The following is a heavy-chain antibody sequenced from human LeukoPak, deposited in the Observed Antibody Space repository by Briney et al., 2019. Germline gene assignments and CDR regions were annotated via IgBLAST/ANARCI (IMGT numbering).Heavy chain of an antibody. CDR2: FDPEDGET. CDR3: ATGHYYDSSGYYYLDY. V-gene: IGHV1-24*01. D-gene: IGHD3-22*01. J-gene: IGHJ4*02. CDR1: GYTLTELS. Sequence: VSVKVSCKVSGYTLTELSMHWVRQAPGKGLEWMGGFDPEDGETIYAQKFQGRVTMTEDTSTDTAYMELSSLRSEDAAVYYCATGHYYDSSGYYYLDYWGQGTLVTVSS.